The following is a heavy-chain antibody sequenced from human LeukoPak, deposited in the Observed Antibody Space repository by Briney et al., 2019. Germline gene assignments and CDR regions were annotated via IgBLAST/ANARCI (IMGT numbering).Heavy chain of an antibody. J-gene: IGHJ6*02. Sequence: GGSLRLSCTASGFTFSDYPMNWVRQAPGKGLEWVSVIYGDDETNYADSVKGRFTISRDNSKNTLYLQMNSLRADDTAVYYCAREAVMPVAPVKIGTSDRPLYEYYGLDVWGQGTTVTVS. CDR3: AREAVMPVAPVKIGTSDRPLYEYYGLDV. CDR2: IYGDDET. V-gene: IGHV3-53*01. CDR1: GFTFSDYP. D-gene: IGHD1/OR15-1a*01.